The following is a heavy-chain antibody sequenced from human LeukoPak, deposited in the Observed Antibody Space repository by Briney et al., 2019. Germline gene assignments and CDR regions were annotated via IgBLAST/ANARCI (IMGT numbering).Heavy chain of an antibody. Sequence: GGSLRLSCAASGFTFSDYYMSWIRQAPGKGLEWVSYISSSGSTIYYADSVKGRFTISRDNAKNSLYLQMNSLRAEDTAVYYCAGFMIFGVAVDYWGQGTLVTVSS. V-gene: IGHV3-11*01. CDR2: ISSSGSTI. CDR3: AGFMIFGVAVDY. J-gene: IGHJ4*02. D-gene: IGHD3-3*01. CDR1: GFTFSDYY.